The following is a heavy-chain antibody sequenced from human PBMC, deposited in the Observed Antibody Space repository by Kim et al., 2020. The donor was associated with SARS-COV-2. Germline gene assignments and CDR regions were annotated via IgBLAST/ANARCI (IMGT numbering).Heavy chain of an antibody. CDR3: AKGSGIVVVVAATSDY. V-gene: IGHV3-23*01. D-gene: IGHD2-15*01. CDR2: ISGSGGST. J-gene: IGHJ4*02. CDR1: GFTFSSYA. Sequence: GGSLRLSCAASGFTFSSYAMSWVRQAPGKGLEWVSAISGSGGSTYYADSVKGRFTISRDNSKNTLYLQMNSLRAEDTAVYYCAKGSGIVVVVAATSDYWGQGTLVTVSS.